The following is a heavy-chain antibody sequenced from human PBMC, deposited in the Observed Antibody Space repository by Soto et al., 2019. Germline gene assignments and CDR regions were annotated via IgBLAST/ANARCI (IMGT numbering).Heavy chain of an antibody. CDR1: GGTFSSYA. CDR2: IIPIFGTA. CDR3: ARDDPARVGRTTPGSSYFDY. Sequence: QVQLVQSGAEVKKPGSSVKVSCKASGGTFSSYAISWVRQAPGQGLEWMGGIIPIFGTANYAQKFQGRVTNTADKSTSTAYMELSSLRSEDTAVYYCARDDPARVGRTTPGSSYFDYWGQGTLVTVSS. V-gene: IGHV1-69*06. J-gene: IGHJ4*02. D-gene: IGHD1-1*01.